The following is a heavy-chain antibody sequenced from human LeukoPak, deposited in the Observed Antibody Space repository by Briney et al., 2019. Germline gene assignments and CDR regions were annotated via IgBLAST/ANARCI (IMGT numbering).Heavy chain of an antibody. J-gene: IGHJ4*02. Sequence: SETLSLTCTVSGGSIFSHYWNWIRQPPGKGLEWIGYVYYTGNTYYNPYLKSRVAISIDTSKSQFSLKLSSVTSADTAVYYCATMYGTAWFDGHYFDNWGQGSLVTVSS. D-gene: IGHD3-10*01. V-gene: IGHV4-59*11. CDR3: ATMYGTAWFDGHYFDN. CDR1: GGSIFSHY. CDR2: VYYTGNT.